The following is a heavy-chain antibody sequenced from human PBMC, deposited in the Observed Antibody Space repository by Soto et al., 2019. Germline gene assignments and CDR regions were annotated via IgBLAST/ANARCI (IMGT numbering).Heavy chain of an antibody. J-gene: IGHJ6*03. CDR2: IIPILGIA. V-gene: IGHV1-69*02. CDR1: GGTFSSYT. D-gene: IGHD2-2*01. Sequence: ASVKVSCKASGGTFSSYTISWVRQAPGQGLEWMGRIIPILGIANYAQKFQGRVTITADKSTSTAYMELSSLRSEDTAVYYCASQVEVPAAKGYYYYMDVWGKGTTVTVSS. CDR3: ASQVEVPAAKGYYYYMDV.